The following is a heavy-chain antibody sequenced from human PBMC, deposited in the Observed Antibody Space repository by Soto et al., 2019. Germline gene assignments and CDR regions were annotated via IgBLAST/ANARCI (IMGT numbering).Heavy chain of an antibody. CDR2: ISYGGST. D-gene: IGHD3-9*01. CDR3: ARVSRYFDWFQGFDP. Sequence: SETLSLTCTVSGGSISSGVYYWCWSRQHPGQGLEGCGYISYGGSTYYNPSLKSRVTISVDTSKNQFSLKLSSVTAAVTAVYYCARVSRYFDWFQGFDPWGQGTLVTVSS. J-gene: IGHJ5*02. CDR1: GGSISSGVYY. V-gene: IGHV4-31*03.